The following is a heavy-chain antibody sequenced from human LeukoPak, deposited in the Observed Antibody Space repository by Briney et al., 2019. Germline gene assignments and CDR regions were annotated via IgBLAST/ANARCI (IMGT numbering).Heavy chain of an antibody. J-gene: IGHJ4*02. CDR1: GGSISSYY. CDR3: ARLPAPRNYPDSSVYFGFDF. D-gene: IGHD3-22*01. CDR2: IYYTGRT. Sequence: SETLSLTCTVSGGSISSYYWSWIRQPPGKGLEWIGYIYYTGRTNYNSSLKSRVTISLDTSKNQVSLTLSSVTAADTAVYYCARLPAPRNYPDSSVYFGFDFWGQGTLVTVSS. V-gene: IGHV4-59*08.